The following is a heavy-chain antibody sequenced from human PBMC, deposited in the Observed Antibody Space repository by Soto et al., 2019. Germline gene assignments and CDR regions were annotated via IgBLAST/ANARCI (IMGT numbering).Heavy chain of an antibody. Sequence: GGSLRLSCAASGFTFGNSWMHWARQAPGEGLEWVSRMNSDGSTTNYADSVKGRFTVSRDNAKNTLYLQMNSLRAEDTAVYYCATAEVDYWGPGTLVTVSS. V-gene: IGHV3-74*01. CDR3: ATAEVDY. CDR1: GFTFGNSW. CDR2: MNSDGSTT. J-gene: IGHJ4*02.